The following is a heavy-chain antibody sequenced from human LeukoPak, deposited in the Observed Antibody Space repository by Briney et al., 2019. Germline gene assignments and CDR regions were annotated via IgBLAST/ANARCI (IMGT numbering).Heavy chain of an antibody. CDR2: IKQDGSEK. D-gene: IGHD3-10*01. J-gene: IGHJ3*02. CDR3: ARGDYYGSGSSFIDALDI. CDR1: GFTFSSYW. V-gene: IGHV3-7*04. Sequence: PGGSLRLSCAASGFTFSSYWMSWVRQAPGKGLEWVANIKQDGSEKYYVDSMKGRFTISRDNAKKSLYLQMNSLRAEDTAVYYCARGDYYGSGSSFIDALDIWGQGTMVTVSS.